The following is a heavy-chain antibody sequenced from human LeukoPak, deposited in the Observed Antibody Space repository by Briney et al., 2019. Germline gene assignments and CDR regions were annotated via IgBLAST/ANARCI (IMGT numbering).Heavy chain of an antibody. CDR2: IYHSGST. V-gene: IGHV4-30-2*01. J-gene: IGHJ3*02. CDR3: ARDNLPGIFGNAFDI. CDR1: GGSISSGGYS. Sequence: SETLSLTCAVSGGSISSGGYSWSWIRQPPGKGLEWIGYIYHSGSTNYNPSLKSRVTISVDTSKNQFSLKLSSVTAADTAVYYCARDNLPGIFGNAFDIWGQGTMVTVSS. D-gene: IGHD3-3*01.